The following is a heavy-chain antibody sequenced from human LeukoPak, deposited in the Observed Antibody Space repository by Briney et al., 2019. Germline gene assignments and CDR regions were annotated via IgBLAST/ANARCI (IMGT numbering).Heavy chain of an antibody. Sequence: SETLSLTCAVYGGSFSGYYWSWIRQPPGKGLEWIGEINHSGSTNYNPSLKSRVTISVDTSKNQFSLKLSSVTAADTAVYYCARKFGSSWQNYYYYYYMDVWGKGTTVTVSS. CDR2: INHSGST. J-gene: IGHJ6*03. CDR3: ARKFGSSWQNYYYYYYMDV. CDR1: GGSFSGYY. V-gene: IGHV4-34*01. D-gene: IGHD6-13*01.